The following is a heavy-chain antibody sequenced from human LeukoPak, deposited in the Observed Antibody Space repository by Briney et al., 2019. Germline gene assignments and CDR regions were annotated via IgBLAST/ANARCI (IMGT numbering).Heavy chain of an antibody. Sequence: PSETLSLTCTVSGGSISSYYWSWIRQPPGKGLEWIGYIYYSGSTNYNPSLKSRVTISVDTSKNQFSLKLSSVTAADTAVYYCARGRNYDFWSGYHFDYWGQGTLVTVSS. D-gene: IGHD3-3*01. CDR1: GGSISSYY. CDR3: ARGRNYDFWSGYHFDY. V-gene: IGHV4-59*01. J-gene: IGHJ4*02. CDR2: IYYSGST.